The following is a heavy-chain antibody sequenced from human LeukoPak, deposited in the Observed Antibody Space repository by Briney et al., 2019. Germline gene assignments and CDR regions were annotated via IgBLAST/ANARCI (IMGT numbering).Heavy chain of an antibody. D-gene: IGHD5-24*01. J-gene: IGHJ3*02. Sequence: PGGSLNPSFEPSDSYFIDLAFIGTRKAPGKGLGWVSFISSSSSYTNYADSVKGRFTISRDNAKNSLYLQMNSLRAEDTAVYYCARESRWLQSGDAFDIWGQGTMVTVSS. CDR3: ARESRWLQSGDAFDI. CDR1: DSYFIDLA. CDR2: ISSSSSYT. V-gene: IGHV3-11*06.